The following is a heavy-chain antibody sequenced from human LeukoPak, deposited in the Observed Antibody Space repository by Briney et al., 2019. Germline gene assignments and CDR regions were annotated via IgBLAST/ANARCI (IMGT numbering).Heavy chain of an antibody. D-gene: IGHD3-22*01. V-gene: IGHV1-18*01. J-gene: IGHJ4*02. CDR1: GYTFTSYG. CDR3: AREYYYDSSGYPDY. Sequence: ASVKVSCKASGYTFTSYGISWVGQAPGQGLEWMGWISAYNGNTNYAQKLQGRVTMTTDTSTSTAYMELRSLTSDDTAVYYCAREYYYDSSGYPDYWGQGTLVTVSS. CDR2: ISAYNGNT.